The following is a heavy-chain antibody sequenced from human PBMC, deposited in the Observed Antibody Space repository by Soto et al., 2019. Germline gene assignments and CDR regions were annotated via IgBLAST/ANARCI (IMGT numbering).Heavy chain of an antibody. V-gene: IGHV3-30-3*01. Sequence: QVQLVESGGGVVQPGRSLRLSCAASGFTFSGYAMHWVRQAPGKGLEWVAVISYDGSNKYYADSVKGRFTISRDNSKNTLYLQMNSLRAEDTAVYYCAGRSRSALPYWGQGTLVTVSS. CDR3: AGRSRSALPY. CDR1: GFTFSGYA. CDR2: ISYDGSNK. J-gene: IGHJ4*02.